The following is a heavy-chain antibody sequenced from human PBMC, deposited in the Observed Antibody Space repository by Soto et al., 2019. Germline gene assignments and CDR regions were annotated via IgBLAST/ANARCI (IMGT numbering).Heavy chain of an antibody. V-gene: IGHV1-69*06. Sequence: QVQLVQSGAEVKKPGSSVKVSCKASGGTFSSYAISWVRQAPGQGLEWMGGIIPIFGTANYAQKFQGRVTIAAYKSTSTAYMGLSRLSSEDTAVYYCAGDSGGRTVAFGIDVWGLGTTVTV. CDR3: AGDSGGRTVAFGIDV. J-gene: IGHJ6*02. CDR2: IIPIFGTA. CDR1: GGTFSSYA. D-gene: IGHD3-16*01.